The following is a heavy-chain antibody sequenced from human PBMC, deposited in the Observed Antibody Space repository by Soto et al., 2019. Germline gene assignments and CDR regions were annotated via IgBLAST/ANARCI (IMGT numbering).Heavy chain of an antibody. CDR3: VREDWHRFDS. J-gene: IGHJ4*02. V-gene: IGHV3-7*01. CDR2: IRGGASDK. D-gene: IGHD2-21*01. CDR1: GFMFSAYW. Sequence: EVQLVESGARLVQPGGSLRLSCAASGFMFSAYWMSWVRQDPGKGVEWVATIRGGASDKCYVDSVKGRFTISRDDSKNTLYLQMNSLRDEDTYVYYDVREDWHRFDSWGQGTLVTVSS.